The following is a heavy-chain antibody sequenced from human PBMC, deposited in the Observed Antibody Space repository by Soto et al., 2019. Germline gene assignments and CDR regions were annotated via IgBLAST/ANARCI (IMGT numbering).Heavy chain of an antibody. CDR2: ISCDGVNN. CDR1: GFTFNNYG. D-gene: IGHD5-12*01. V-gene: IGHV3-30*18. J-gene: IGHJ4*02. Sequence: QVQLVESGGGVVQPEKSLRLSCAASGFTFNNYGMHWVRQAPGKGLEWVATISCDGVNNYYADSVKGRYTISRDNSKNTLYLQMNSLRAEDTAIYYCAKALQCLRSGNFDYWGQGTLVSVSS. CDR3: AKALQCLRSGNFDY.